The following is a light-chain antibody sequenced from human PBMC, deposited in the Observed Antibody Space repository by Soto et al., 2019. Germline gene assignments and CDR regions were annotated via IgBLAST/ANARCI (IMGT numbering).Light chain of an antibody. J-gene: IGKJ2*01. Sequence: DIQMSQSPSSLSASVGDSVTITCRASETIIDYLNWYQQQPGEAPKLLIFSASSLHSGVPSRFRGSGSGTHFTPPNTSPQPEDFPTSFCQQSFSPPRIFGQGTTLQAK. CDR1: ETIIDY. CDR2: SAS. V-gene: IGKV1-39*01. CDR3: QQSFSPPRI.